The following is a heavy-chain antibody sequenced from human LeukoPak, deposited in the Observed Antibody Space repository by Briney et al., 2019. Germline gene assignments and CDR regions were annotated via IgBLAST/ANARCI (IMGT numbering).Heavy chain of an antibody. Sequence: GGSLRLSCAASGFTFSSYAMHWVRQAPGKGLEWVAVISYDGSNKYYADSVKGRFTISRDNSKNTLYLQMNSLRAEDTAVYYCARGPYYDSSGRGVPIDYWGQGTLVTVSS. D-gene: IGHD3-22*01. CDR3: ARGPYYDSSGRGVPIDY. V-gene: IGHV3-30-3*01. CDR1: GFTFSSYA. CDR2: ISYDGSNK. J-gene: IGHJ4*02.